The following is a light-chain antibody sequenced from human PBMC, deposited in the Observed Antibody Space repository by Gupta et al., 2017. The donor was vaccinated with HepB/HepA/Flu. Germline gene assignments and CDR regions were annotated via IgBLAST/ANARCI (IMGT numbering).Light chain of an antibody. Sequence: SYVLTQAPSVSVAPGKTARITCGGNNIGSKSLHWYRQRPGQAPVLVIYYDSDRHSGIPERFSGSNSGNTATLTMSRVEAGDEAEYYCQVWDGSTNHYGVFGGGTKMTVL. CDR2: YDS. CDR3: QVWDGSTNHYGV. CDR1: NIGSKS. V-gene: IGLV3-21*04. J-gene: IGLJ3*02.